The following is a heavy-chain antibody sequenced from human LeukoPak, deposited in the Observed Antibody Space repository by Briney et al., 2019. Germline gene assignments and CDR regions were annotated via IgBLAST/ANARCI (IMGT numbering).Heavy chain of an antibody. Sequence: PSETLSLTCTVSGVSISSYYWSWIRQPPGKGLEWIGYIYYSGSTNYNPSLKTRVTMSIDTSKNQFSLTLTSVTAADTAVYYCARGLPFDFWGQGSLVTVSS. J-gene: IGHJ4*02. CDR2: IYYSGST. V-gene: IGHV4-59*01. CDR1: GVSISSYY. CDR3: ARGLPFDF.